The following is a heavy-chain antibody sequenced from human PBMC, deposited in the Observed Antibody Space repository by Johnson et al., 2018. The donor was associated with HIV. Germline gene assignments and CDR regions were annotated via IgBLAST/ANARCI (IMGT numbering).Heavy chain of an antibody. Sequence: QVQLVESGGGLVKPGGSLRLSCAASGFTFSNAWMSWVRQAPGKGLEWVAVISYDGSNKYYADSVKGLFTISRDNSKNTLYLQMNSLRAEDTAVYYCAKVGGYSYGESWGQGTMVTVSS. V-gene: IGHV3-30*18. CDR3: AKVGGYSYGES. CDR2: ISYDGSNK. CDR1: GFTFSNAW. D-gene: IGHD5-18*01. J-gene: IGHJ3*01.